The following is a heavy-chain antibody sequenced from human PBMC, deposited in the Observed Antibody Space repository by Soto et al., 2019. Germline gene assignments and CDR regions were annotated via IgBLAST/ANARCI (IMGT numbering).Heavy chain of an antibody. V-gene: IGHV3-23*01. CDR1: GFTFSSYA. CDR3: AKDHPSRYYYDSSGYYFPGHFDY. J-gene: IGHJ4*02. CDR2: ISGSGGST. D-gene: IGHD3-22*01. Sequence: PGGSLRLSCAASGFTFSSYAMIWVRQAPGKGLEWVSAISGSGGSTYYADSVKGRFTISRDNSKNTLYLQMNSLRAEDTAVYYCAKDHPSRYYYDSSGYYFPGHFDYWGQGTLVTVSS.